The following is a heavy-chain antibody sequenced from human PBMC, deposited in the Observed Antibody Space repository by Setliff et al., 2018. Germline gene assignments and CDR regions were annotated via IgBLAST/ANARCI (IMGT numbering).Heavy chain of an antibody. Sequence: SVKVSCKISGDTFRTYSINWVRQAPGQGLEWMGGIIPIFGAADYAQKFQGRVTITTDESASTSYTELISLRSDDTAVYYCARDQSPHYYHPASGDAFDSWGQGTLVTVSS. CDR3: ARDQSPHYYHPASGDAFDS. D-gene: IGHD1-26*01. J-gene: IGHJ3*01. CDR1: GDTFRTYS. CDR2: IIPIFGAA. V-gene: IGHV1-69*05.